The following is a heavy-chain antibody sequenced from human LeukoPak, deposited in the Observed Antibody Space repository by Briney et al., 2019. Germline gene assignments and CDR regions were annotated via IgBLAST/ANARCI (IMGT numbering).Heavy chain of an antibody. J-gene: IGHJ6*03. V-gene: IGHV3-11*01. Sequence: KAGGSLRLSCAASGFTFSDYYMSWIRQAPGKGLEWVSYISSSGSTIYYAGSVKGRFTISRDNAKNSLYLQMNSLRAEDTAVYYCASDVVVAAREYYYYYMDVWGKGTTVTVSS. CDR3: ASDVVVAAREYYYYYMDV. CDR2: ISSSGSTI. D-gene: IGHD2-15*01. CDR1: GFTFSDYY.